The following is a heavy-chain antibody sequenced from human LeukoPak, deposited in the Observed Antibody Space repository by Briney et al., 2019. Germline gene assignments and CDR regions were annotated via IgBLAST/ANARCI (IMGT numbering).Heavy chain of an antibody. CDR1: GFTFSSYS. CDR2: ISSSSSYI. CDR3: ARDRYCSSTSCYFDY. V-gene: IGHV3-21*01. J-gene: IGHJ4*02. Sequence: GGSLRLSCAASGFTFSSYSMNWVRQAPRKGLEWVSSISSSSSYIYYAESVKGRFTISRDNAKNSLYLQMNSLRAEDTAVYYCARDRYCSSTSCYFDYWGQGTLVTVSS. D-gene: IGHD2-2*01.